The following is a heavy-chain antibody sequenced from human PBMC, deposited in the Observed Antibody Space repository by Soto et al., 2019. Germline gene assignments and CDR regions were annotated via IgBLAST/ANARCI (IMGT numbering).Heavy chain of an antibody. Sequence: GGSLRLSCAASVFTFSSYGMHWVRQAPGKGLEWVAVIWYDGSNKYYADSVKGRFTISRDNSKNTLYPQMNSLRAEDTAVYYCARLGNWNPPGGVYYGMDVWGQGTTVTASS. D-gene: IGHD1-20*01. CDR3: ARLGNWNPPGGVYYGMDV. CDR2: IWYDGSNK. V-gene: IGHV3-33*01. J-gene: IGHJ6*02. CDR1: VFTFSSYG.